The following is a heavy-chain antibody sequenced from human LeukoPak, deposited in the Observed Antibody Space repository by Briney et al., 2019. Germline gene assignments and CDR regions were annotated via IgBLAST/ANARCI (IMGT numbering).Heavy chain of an antibody. Sequence: GGSLRLSCAAFGFTFSRYGIHWVRQAPGKGLEWVAVISYDGPNKYYADSVKGRFTISRDDSKSTLYLQMNRLRAEDTAVYYCAKEKLPSGYSFLIDFWGQGTLVTVSS. CDR1: GFTFSRYG. J-gene: IGHJ4*02. CDR3: AKEKLPSGYSFLIDF. CDR2: ISYDGPNK. V-gene: IGHV3-30*18. D-gene: IGHD5-18*01.